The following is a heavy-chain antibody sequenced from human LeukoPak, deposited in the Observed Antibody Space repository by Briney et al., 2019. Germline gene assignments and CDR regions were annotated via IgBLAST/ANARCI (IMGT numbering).Heavy chain of an antibody. CDR2: IYHSGST. D-gene: IGHD3-3*01. V-gene: IGHV4-38-2*01. CDR1: GYSISSGYY. CDR3: ASLYYDFSSGYSDYWYFDL. Sequence: PSETLSLTCAVSGYSISSGYYWGWIRQPPGKGLEWIGSIYHSGSTYYNPSLKSRVTISVDTSKNQFSLKLSSVTAADTAVYYCASLYYDFSSGYSDYWYFDLWGRGTLVTVSS. J-gene: IGHJ2*01.